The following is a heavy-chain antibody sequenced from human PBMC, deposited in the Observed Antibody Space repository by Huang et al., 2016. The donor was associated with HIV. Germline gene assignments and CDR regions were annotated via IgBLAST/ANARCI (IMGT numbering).Heavy chain of an antibody. J-gene: IGHJ6*02. D-gene: IGHD1-7*01. CDR2: IKKDEIEK. V-gene: IGHV3-7*01. Sequence: VESGGRLVQPGGSIRLSCVGSTFTFGAYWMSWVRQSPGRGLEWVANIKKDEIEKYYVESVKCRFNISRDNAKKVLFLEMNNVRVEDSATYYCATKTAAMDIWGQGTTVTVS. CDR1: TFTFGAYW. CDR3: ATKTAAMDI.